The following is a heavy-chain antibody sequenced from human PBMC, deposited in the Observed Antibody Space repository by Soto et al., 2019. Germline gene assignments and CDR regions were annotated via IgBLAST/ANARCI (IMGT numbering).Heavy chain of an antibody. J-gene: IGHJ6*02. CDR1: GYTFSNYG. Sequence: QVQLVQSGAEVKKPGASVTVSCKTSGYTFSNYGINWVRQAPGQGHEWMGWNSGYNGNTNYAQTVQVRVTMTISRSTGTVYMELRSLKSDDAAIYYCSWFIMVGGWFDPNYYHGMDVWGQGTTVTVSS. D-gene: IGHD6-19*01. V-gene: IGHV1-18*01. CDR2: NSGYNGNT. CDR3: SWFIMVGGWFDPNYYHGMDV.